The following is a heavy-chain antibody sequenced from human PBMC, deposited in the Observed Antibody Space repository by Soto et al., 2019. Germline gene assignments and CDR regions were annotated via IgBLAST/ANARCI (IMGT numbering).Heavy chain of an antibody. Sequence: SGPTLVNATPPLTLTCTFSGFSLSTSGVGVGWIRQPPGKALEWLALIYLDDDKRYSPSLKSRLTITKDTSKNQVVITKTNMDPVDTATYYCAHSPGGVYDSSGHDAFDIWGQGTMVTVSS. J-gene: IGHJ3*02. CDR3: AHSPGGVYDSSGHDAFDI. CDR2: IYLDDDK. V-gene: IGHV2-5*02. CDR1: GFSLSTSGVG. D-gene: IGHD3-22*01.